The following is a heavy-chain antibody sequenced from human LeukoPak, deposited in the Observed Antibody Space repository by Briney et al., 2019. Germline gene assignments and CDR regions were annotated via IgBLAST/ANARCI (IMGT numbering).Heavy chain of an antibody. V-gene: IGHV1-2*02. D-gene: IGHD2-2*02. CDR1: GYTFTGYY. CDR2: INPNSGGT. Sequence: ASVKVSCKASGYTFTGYYMHWVRQAPGQGLEWMGWINPNSGGTNYAQKFQGRVTMTRDTSISTAYMGLSRLRSDDTAVYYCANIVVVPAAIPTSWGQGILVTVSS. J-gene: IGHJ5*02. CDR3: ANIVVVPAAIPTS.